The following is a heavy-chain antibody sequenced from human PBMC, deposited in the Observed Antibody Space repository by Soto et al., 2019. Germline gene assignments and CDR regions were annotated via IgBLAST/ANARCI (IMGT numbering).Heavy chain of an antibody. CDR1: GFSLTTSGVG. CDR3: AHRVLRTVFGLVTTTAIYFDF. CDR2: IYWDDDK. Sequence: QITLNESGPTVVRPTETLTLTCRSSGFSLTTSGVGVCWIRQSPGKAPEWLALIYWDDDKRYSASLKSRLTINKDTSMNLVVMTVSDLGPTDTATYYCAHRVLRTVFGLVTTTAIYFDFWGQGTPVAVSS. V-gene: IGHV2-5*02. J-gene: IGHJ4*02. D-gene: IGHD3-3*01.